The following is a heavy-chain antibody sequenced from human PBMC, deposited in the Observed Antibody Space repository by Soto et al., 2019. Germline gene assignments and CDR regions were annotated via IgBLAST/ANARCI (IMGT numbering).Heavy chain of an antibody. V-gene: IGHV4-59*01. J-gene: IGHJ6*02. CDR2: IYYSGST. Sequence: SETLSLTCTVSGGSISSYYWSWIRQPPGKGLEWIGYIYYSGSTNYNPSLKSRVTISVDTSKNQFSLKLSSVTAADTAVYYCARVRTGITRNFYYGMDVWGQGTTVTVSS. CDR1: GGSISSYY. D-gene: IGHD1-1*01. CDR3: ARVRTGITRNFYYGMDV.